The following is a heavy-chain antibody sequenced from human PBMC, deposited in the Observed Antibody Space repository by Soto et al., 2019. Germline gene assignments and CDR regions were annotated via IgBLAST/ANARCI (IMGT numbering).Heavy chain of an antibody. D-gene: IGHD6-6*01. V-gene: IGHV3-7*01. CDR2: IKQDAGEK. Sequence: GGSLRLSCAASGFTFSSYWMSWVRQAPGKGLEWVANIKQDAGEKYYVGSVRGRFTISRDNSKNSLYLQMNSLRAEDTAVYYCASTRGAYSSSADFDYWGQGILVTVSS. J-gene: IGHJ4*02. CDR3: ASTRGAYSSSADFDY. CDR1: GFTFSSYW.